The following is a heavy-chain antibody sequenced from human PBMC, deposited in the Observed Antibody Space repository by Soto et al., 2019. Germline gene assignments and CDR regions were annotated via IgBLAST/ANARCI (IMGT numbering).Heavy chain of an antibody. V-gene: IGHV3-30-3*01. Sequence: GGSLRLSCAASGFTFSSYAMHWVRQAPGKGLEWVAVISYDGSNKYYADSVKGRFTISRDNSKNTLYLQMNSLRAEDTAVYYCARDLEKFGVVSSDGMDVWGQETTVTVSS. CDR1: GFTFSSYA. D-gene: IGHD3-3*01. J-gene: IGHJ6*02. CDR3: ARDLEKFGVVSSDGMDV. CDR2: ISYDGSNK.